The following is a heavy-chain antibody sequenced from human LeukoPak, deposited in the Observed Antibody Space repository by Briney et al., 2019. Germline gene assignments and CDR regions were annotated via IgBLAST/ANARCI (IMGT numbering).Heavy chain of an antibody. Sequence: SETLSLTCTVSGGSISSYHWSWIRQPPGKGLEWIGYIHYRGSTNYNPSLKSRATISVDMSKNEFSLKLSSVTTADTAIYYCARIDGHIFDYWGQGTLVTVSS. V-gene: IGHV4-59*01. CDR1: GGSISSYH. J-gene: IGHJ4*02. CDR3: ARIDGHIFDY. CDR2: IHYRGST. D-gene: IGHD5-24*01.